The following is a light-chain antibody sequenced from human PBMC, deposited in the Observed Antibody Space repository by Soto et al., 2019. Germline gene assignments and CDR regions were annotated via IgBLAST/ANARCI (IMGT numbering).Light chain of an antibody. Sequence: EVVMTQSPATLSVSPGERATLSCRASQSVSSNLAWYQQKHGQAPRLLIYGASTRATGIPARFSGSGSGTEFTLTISSLQSEDFAVYCCQQYDNWPPITFGQGTRLEI. J-gene: IGKJ5*01. CDR1: QSVSSN. V-gene: IGKV3-15*01. CDR3: QQYDNWPPIT. CDR2: GAS.